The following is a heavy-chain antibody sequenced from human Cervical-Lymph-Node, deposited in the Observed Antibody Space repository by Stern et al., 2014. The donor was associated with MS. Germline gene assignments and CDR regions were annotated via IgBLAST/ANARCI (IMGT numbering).Heavy chain of an antibody. CDR2: IIPIFDTP. Sequence: VQLVESGAEVKKPGSSVKVSCKASGGTFSTFSINWVRQVPGQSLEWMGGIIPIFDTPNFAQKFQGRVNITADSSTSTVYMALNSLRFDDTAVYYCVLPSTVTTAAFDVWGRGTMVTVSS. CDR1: GGTFSTFS. CDR3: VLPSTVTTAAFDV. V-gene: IGHV1-69*06. J-gene: IGHJ3*01. D-gene: IGHD4-11*01.